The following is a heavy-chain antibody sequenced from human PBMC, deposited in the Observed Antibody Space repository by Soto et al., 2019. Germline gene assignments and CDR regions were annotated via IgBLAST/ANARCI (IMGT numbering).Heavy chain of an antibody. V-gene: IGHV3-7*03. CDR1: GFTFSSYW. CDR2: IKQGGSET. J-gene: IGHJ4*02. CDR3: ARDPYEDDWGNYPSTYLNY. D-gene: IGHD3-16*02. Sequence: PGGSLRLSCAASGFTFSSYWMTWVRQAPGKGLEWVANIKQGGSETHYVDSVKGRFTISRDSAKNSLYLQMNSLRAEDTAVYYCARDPYEDDWGNYPSTYLNYWGQGTLVTVSS.